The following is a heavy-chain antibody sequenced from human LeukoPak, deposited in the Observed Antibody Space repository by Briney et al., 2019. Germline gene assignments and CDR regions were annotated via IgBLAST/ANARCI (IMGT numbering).Heavy chain of an antibody. CDR3: AKSREGWRWFGELSPYYYYYYGMDV. D-gene: IGHD3-10*01. CDR2: ISGSGGST. V-gene: IGHV3-23*01. J-gene: IGHJ6*04. Sequence: GGSLRLSCAASGFTFSSYAMSWVRQAPGKGLEWASAISGSGGSTYYADSVKGRFTISRDNSKNTLYLQMNSLRAEDTAVYYCAKSREGWRWFGELSPYYYYYYGMDVWGKGTTVTVSS. CDR1: GFTFSSYA.